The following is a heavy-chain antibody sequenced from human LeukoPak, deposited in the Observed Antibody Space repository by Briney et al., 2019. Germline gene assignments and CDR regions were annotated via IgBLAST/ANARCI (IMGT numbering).Heavy chain of an antibody. CDR3: ARVREEGYNDYYYMDV. CDR1: GFTFSSYS. CDR2: ISYDGINK. J-gene: IGHJ6*03. V-gene: IGHV3-30*01. D-gene: IGHD2-21*01. Sequence: QSGGSLRLSCVASGFTFSSYSMHWVRQAPGKGLEWVAVISYDGINKYYADSVEGRFTPSRDNPKNTLFLQMNSLRAEDTALYYCARVREEGYNDYYYMDVWGKGTTVTVSS.